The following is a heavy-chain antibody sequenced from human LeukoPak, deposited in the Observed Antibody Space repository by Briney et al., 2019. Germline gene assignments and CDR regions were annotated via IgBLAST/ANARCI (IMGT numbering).Heavy chain of an antibody. D-gene: IGHD3-22*01. J-gene: IGHJ4*02. Sequence: PSQTLSLTCTVSGGSISSGGYYWSWIRQHPGKGLEWIGYIYYSGSTYYNPSLKSRVTISVDTSKNQFSLKLSSVTAADTAVYYCARSIRDYYDSSGPGAPSHRYFDYWGQGTLVTVSS. CDR2: IYYSGST. CDR1: GGSISSGGYY. CDR3: ARSIRDYYDSSGPGAPSHRYFDY. V-gene: IGHV4-31*03.